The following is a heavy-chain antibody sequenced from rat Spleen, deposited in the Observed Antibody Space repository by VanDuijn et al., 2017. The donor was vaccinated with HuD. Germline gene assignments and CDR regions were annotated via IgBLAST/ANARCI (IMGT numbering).Heavy chain of an antibody. V-gene: IGHV5-19*01. J-gene: IGHJ3*01. CDR3: ARARGGTTGVAY. Sequence: EVQLVEAGGGLVQPGRSMKLSCAASGFTFSNYGMHWIRQAPTKGLEWVASISTSGSRTYYRDSVKGRFTISRDNAKSSLYLQMSKLGSEDTAIYYCARARGGTTGVAYWGQGTLVTVSS. D-gene: IGHD1-5*01. CDR1: GFTFSNYG. CDR2: ISTSGSRT.